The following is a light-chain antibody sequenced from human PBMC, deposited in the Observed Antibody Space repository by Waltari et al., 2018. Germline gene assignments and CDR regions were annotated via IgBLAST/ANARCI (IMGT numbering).Light chain of an antibody. Sequence: QSGLTQPPSVSGAPGQRVTISCTGSSSNIGAGYDVHWYQLLPGTAPKLLIYGNSNRPSGFPDRFAGSKSGTSASLAITGLQAEDEADYYCQSYDSSLSGSIFGGGTKLTVL. CDR3: QSYDSSLSGSI. CDR1: SSNIGAGYD. CDR2: GNS. V-gene: IGLV1-40*01. J-gene: IGLJ2*01.